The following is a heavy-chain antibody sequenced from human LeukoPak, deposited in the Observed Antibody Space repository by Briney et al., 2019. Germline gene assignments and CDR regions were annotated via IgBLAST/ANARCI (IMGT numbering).Heavy chain of an antibody. Sequence: AGESLQISCKTSGYSFARYWIGWVRQVAGKGLEWMATIDPRDSETRYSPSFQGQVTISGDTSISTIYLQWSSLKASDTAMYFCARRQYGSGDYWGQGTLVTVSS. V-gene: IGHV5-51*01. J-gene: IGHJ4*02. CDR1: GYSFARYW. D-gene: IGHD3-10*01. CDR3: ARRQYGSGDY. CDR2: IDPRDSET.